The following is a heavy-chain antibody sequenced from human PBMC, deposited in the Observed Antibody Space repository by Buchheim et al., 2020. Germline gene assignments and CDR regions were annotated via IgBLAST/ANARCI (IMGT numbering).Heavy chain of an antibody. CDR3: AKSRDLILEHWSGYELDY. CDR1: GFTFDDYA. Sequence: EVQLVESGGVVVQPGGSLRLSCAASGFTFDDYAMHWVRQAPGKGLEWVSLISWDGGSTYYADSVKGRFTISRDNSKNSLYLQMNSLRAEDTALYYCAKSRDLILEHWSGYELDYWGQGTL. V-gene: IGHV3-43D*03. J-gene: IGHJ4*02. D-gene: IGHD3-3*01. CDR2: ISWDGGST.